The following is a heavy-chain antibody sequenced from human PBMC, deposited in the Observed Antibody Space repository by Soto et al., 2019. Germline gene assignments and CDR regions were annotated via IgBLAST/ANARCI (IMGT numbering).Heavy chain of an antibody. CDR1: GGSISSYY. Sequence: SETLSLTCTVSGGSISSYYWSWIRQPPGKGLEWIGYIYYSGSTNYNPSLKSRVTISVDTSKNQFSLKLSSVTAADTAVYYCARQGGYSGYDYWGQGTLVTVSS. V-gene: IGHV4-59*08. CDR2: IYYSGST. J-gene: IGHJ4*02. D-gene: IGHD5-12*01. CDR3: ARQGGYSGYDY.